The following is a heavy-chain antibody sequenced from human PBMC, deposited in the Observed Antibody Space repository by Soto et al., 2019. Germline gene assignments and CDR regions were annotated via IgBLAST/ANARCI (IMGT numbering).Heavy chain of an antibody. CDR3: SRSLDS. J-gene: IGHJ4*02. CDR2: INQEGSEK. Sequence: GGSLRLSSAASGFTFSTYWMDWVRQTPGKGLEWVANINQEGSEKNYVDSVKGRFTIYRDNAKNSLYLQMSSLTAEESALYYCSRSLDSWGQGTLVTVSS. CDR1: GFTFSTYW. V-gene: IGHV3-7*01.